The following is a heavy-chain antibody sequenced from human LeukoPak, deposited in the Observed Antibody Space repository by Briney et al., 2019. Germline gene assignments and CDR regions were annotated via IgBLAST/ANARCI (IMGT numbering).Heavy chain of an antibody. CDR1: GGSISSSSYY. D-gene: IGHD1-26*01. CDR3: ARDRGRGSYYRDAFDI. V-gene: IGHV4-39*07. Sequence: SETLSLTCTVSGGSISSSSYYWGWIRQPPGKGLEWIGSIYYSGSTYYNPSLKSRVTISVDTSKNQFSLKLSSVTAADTAVYYCARDRGRGSYYRDAFDIWGQGTMVTVSS. J-gene: IGHJ3*02. CDR2: IYYSGST.